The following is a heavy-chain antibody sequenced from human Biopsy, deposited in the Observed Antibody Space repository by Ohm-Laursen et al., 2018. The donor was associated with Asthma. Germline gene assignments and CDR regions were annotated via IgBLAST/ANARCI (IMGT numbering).Heavy chain of an antibody. Sequence: SSVKVSCKASDYTFPRYYISWVRQAPGQGLEWMGGIIPMYGVPKVAQKFQGRVTITADESTSTAYMEMSSLRSEDTAVYYCARVDAIMISGDFYFYSGFDLWGQGTTVRVSS. CDR3: ARVDAIMISGDFYFYSGFDL. J-gene: IGHJ6*02. V-gene: IGHV1-69*01. CDR1: DYTFPRYY. CDR2: IIPMYGVP. D-gene: IGHD3-16*01.